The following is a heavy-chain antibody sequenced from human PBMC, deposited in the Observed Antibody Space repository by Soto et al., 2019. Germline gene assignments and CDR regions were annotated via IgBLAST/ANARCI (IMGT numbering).Heavy chain of an antibody. V-gene: IGHV4-59*01. D-gene: IGHD6-6*01. J-gene: IGHJ4*02. CDR1: GGSISSYY. Sequence: SETLSLTCTVSGGSISSYYWSWIRQPPGKGLEWIGYIYYSGSTNYNPSLKSRVTISVDTSKNQFSLKLSSVTAADTAVYYCARNQYSSSFGYYFDYWGQGTLVTVSS. CDR2: IYYSGST. CDR3: ARNQYSSSFGYYFDY.